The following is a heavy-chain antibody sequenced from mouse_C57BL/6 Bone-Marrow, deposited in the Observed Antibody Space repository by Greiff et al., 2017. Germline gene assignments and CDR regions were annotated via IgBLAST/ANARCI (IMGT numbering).Heavy chain of an antibody. CDR3: RVLIYYGYDGDAMDY. V-gene: IGHV1-37*01. D-gene: IGHD2-2*01. CDR2: INPYNGDT. CDR1: GYSFTGYF. Sequence: EVQLQESGPELVKPGASVKISCKASGYSFTGYFMNWVKQSHGKSLEWIGRINPYNGDTFYNQKFKGKATLTVDKSSSTAHMELLSLTSEDFAVYYWRVLIYYGYDGDAMDYWGQGTSVTVSS. J-gene: IGHJ4*01.